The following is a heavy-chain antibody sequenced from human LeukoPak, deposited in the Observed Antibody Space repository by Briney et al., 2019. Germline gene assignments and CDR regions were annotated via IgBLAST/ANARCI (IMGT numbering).Heavy chain of an antibody. CDR2: MDPNSGAT. Sequence: ASVKVSCKASGYTFTSYDFNWLRQATGQGPEWMGWMDPNSGATGYAQKFQGRVTITADESTSTAYMELSSLRSEDTAVYYCARERYSSSFDYWGQGTLVTVSS. J-gene: IGHJ4*02. D-gene: IGHD6-13*01. CDR3: ARERYSSSFDY. CDR1: GYTFTSYD. V-gene: IGHV1-8*01.